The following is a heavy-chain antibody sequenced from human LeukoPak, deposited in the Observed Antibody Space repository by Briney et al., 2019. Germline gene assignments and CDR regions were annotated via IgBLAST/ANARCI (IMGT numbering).Heavy chain of an antibody. CDR1: GFTFSSYA. Sequence: GGSLRLSCAASGFTFSSYAMSWVRQAPGKGLEWVSAITNGGGTTYYADSVKGRFTISRDNSKNTLYLQMISLRAEDTAVYYCARDPPHVSWLFDYWGQGTLVTVPS. D-gene: IGHD3-16*01. CDR3: ARDPPHVSWLFDY. CDR2: ITNGGGTT. J-gene: IGHJ4*02. V-gene: IGHV3-23*01.